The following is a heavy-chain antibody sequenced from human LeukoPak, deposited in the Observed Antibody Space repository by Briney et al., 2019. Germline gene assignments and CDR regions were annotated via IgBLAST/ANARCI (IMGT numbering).Heavy chain of an antibody. CDR2: IYYSGST. D-gene: IGHD6-19*01. CDR1: GGSMSSDSYY. Sequence: RASETLSLTCTVSGGSMSSDSYYWAWIRQPPGKGLEWIASIYYSGSTYYNPSLKSRVTISVDTSRNQFSLKLSSVTAADTAVYYCASLAVAGLSEGYWGQGTLVIVSS. CDR3: ASLAVAGLSEGY. J-gene: IGHJ4*02. V-gene: IGHV4-39*01.